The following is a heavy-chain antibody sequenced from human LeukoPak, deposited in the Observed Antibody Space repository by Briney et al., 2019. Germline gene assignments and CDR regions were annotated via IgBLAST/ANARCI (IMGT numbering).Heavy chain of an antibody. CDR1: GFTFSSYE. V-gene: IGHV3-48*03. D-gene: IGHD3-10*02. Sequence: PGGSLRLSCAASGFTFSSYEMNCVRQAPGKGQECVSYISSSGSTIYYADSVKGRFTISRDNAKNSLYLQMNSLRAEDTAVYYCAELGITMIGGVWGKGTTVTISS. CDR2: ISSSGSTI. CDR3: AELGITMIGGV. J-gene: IGHJ6*04.